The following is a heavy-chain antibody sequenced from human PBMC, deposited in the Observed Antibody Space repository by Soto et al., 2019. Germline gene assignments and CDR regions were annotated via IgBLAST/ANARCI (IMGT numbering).Heavy chain of an antibody. Sequence: PGGSLRLSCAGSGFTFRWFGMNWVRQAPGKGLEWVARISNDGSNEYYVDSVKGRFTISRDNSKNTLYLQMDSLRAEDTAVYYCASDPLSIYKNPNTPDAFDIWGQGTMVTVSS. CDR2: ISNDGSNE. J-gene: IGHJ3*02. D-gene: IGHD1-20*01. CDR3: ASDPLSIYKNPNTPDAFDI. V-gene: IGHV3-30*03. CDR1: GFTFRWFG.